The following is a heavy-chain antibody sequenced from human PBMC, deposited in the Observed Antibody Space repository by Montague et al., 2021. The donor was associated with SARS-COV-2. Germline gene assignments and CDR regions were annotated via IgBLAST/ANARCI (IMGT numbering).Heavy chain of an antibody. CDR3: ARDQGYNWNYYYYYGMDV. V-gene: IGHV4-39*07. D-gene: IGHD1-20*01. CDR2: IYYGGST. J-gene: IGHJ6*02. CDR1: GGSISSSSYY. Sequence: SETLSLTCTVSGGSISSSSYYWGWIRQPPGKGLEWIGSIYYGGSTYYNPSLKSRVTISVDTPKNQFSLKLSSVTAADTAVYYCARDQGYNWNYYYYYGMDVWGQGTTVTVSS.